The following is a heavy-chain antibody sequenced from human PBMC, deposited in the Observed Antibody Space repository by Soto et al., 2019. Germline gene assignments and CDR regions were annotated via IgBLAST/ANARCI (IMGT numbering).Heavy chain of an antibody. CDR1: GFRFSIYS. CDR2: ITGDTNRI. Sequence: EVQLVESGGGLVQPGGSLRLSCAASGFRFSIYSMNWVRQAPGKGLEWSAYITGDTNRIKYADSVKGRFTISRDNGKNSVYLQMNSLRDEDTAVYYCARSVEGHFDYWGQGTVVTVSS. J-gene: IGHJ4*02. V-gene: IGHV3-48*02. D-gene: IGHD6-19*01. CDR3: ARSVEGHFDY.